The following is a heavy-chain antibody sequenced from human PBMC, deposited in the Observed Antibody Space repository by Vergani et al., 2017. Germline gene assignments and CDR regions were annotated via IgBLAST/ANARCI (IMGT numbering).Heavy chain of an antibody. CDR1: GFTFSTYA. V-gene: IGHV3-23*01. Sequence: EVQLLESGGGLVQPGGSLRLSCAASGFTFSTYAMTWVRQAPGKGLEWVSAITGSGGSTYYADSVKGRLTISRDNSKKTLYLQMNSLRAEDTAVYYCAKAYSSDWYYFEYWGQGSLVTVSS. D-gene: IGHD6-19*01. CDR2: ITGSGGST. J-gene: IGHJ4*02. CDR3: AKAYSSDWYYFEY.